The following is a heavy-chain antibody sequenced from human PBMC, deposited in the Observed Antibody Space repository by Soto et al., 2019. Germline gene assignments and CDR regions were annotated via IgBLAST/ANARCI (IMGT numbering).Heavy chain of an antibody. CDR1: GGSISSSNW. CDR2: IYHSGST. J-gene: IGHJ4*02. CDR3: ARINIDYDFWSGYYYFDY. D-gene: IGHD3-3*01. Sequence: QVQLQESGPGLVKPSGTLSLTCAVSGGSISSSNWWSWVRQPPGKGLEWIGEIYHSGSTNYNPSLQSRVTISVDKSKNQCSLKLSSVTAADTAVYYCARINIDYDFWSGYYYFDYWGQGTLVTVSS. V-gene: IGHV4-4*02.